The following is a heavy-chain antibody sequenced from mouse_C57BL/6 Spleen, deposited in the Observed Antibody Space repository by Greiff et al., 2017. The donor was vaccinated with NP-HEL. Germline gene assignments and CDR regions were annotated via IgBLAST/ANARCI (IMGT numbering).Heavy chain of an antibody. CDR2: IRSKSNNYAT. CDR3: VRHGKFYYAMDY. V-gene: IGHV10-1*01. CDR1: GFSFNTYA. J-gene: IGHJ4*01. Sequence: DVKLQESGGGLVQPKGSLKLSCAASGFSFNTYAMNWVRQAPGKGLEWVARIRSKSNNYATYYADSVKDRFTISRDDSESMLYLQMNNLKTEDTAMYYCVRHGKFYYAMDYWGQGTSVTVSS. D-gene: IGHD1-3*01.